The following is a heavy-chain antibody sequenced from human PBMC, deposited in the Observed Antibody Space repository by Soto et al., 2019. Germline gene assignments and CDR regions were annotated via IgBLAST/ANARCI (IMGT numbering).Heavy chain of an antibody. CDR3: ASLTNGRPGDP. CDR1: VDSISTNNYH. D-gene: IGHD2-8*01. Sequence: SETLSLTCTGFVDSISTNNYHWGWTRQPPGKGLEWIGTVYSNGHTYYNPSLKSRLAMAVDTSKNQFSLSLISVTAADTAVYFCASLTNGRPGDPWGQGTLVTVS. V-gene: IGHV4-39*01. CDR2: VYSNGHT. J-gene: IGHJ5*02.